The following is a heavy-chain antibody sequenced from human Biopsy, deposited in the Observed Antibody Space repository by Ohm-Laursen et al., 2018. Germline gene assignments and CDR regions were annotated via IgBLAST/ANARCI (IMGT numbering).Heavy chain of an antibody. V-gene: IGHV4-39*01. CDR2: IYNTETT. CDR3: ARHPTGFWFDP. J-gene: IGHJ5*02. Sequence: SDTLSPTCTVSGGFISSSSYYWGWIRQPPGKGLEWIGSIYNTETTFYNPSLKSRVTISVDTSTNQFSLKVSSVTAADTALYFCARHPTGFWFDPWGHGTLVTVSS. CDR1: GGFISSSSYY.